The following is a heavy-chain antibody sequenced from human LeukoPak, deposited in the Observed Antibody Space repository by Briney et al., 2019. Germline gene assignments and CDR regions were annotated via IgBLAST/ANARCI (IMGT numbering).Heavy chain of an antibody. J-gene: IGHJ6*04. CDR1: GFTFSGYS. V-gene: IGHV3-48*01. Sequence: GGSLRLSCAASGFTFSGYSMNWVRQAPGKGLEWVSYISSSSSTIYTADSVKGRFTISRDNAKNSLYLQMNSLRAEDTAVYYCAELGITMIGGVWGKGTTVTISS. CDR2: ISSSSSTI. CDR3: AELGITMIGGV. D-gene: IGHD3-10*02.